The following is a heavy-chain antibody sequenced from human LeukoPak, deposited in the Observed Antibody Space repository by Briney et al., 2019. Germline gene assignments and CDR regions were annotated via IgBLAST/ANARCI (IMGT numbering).Heavy chain of an antibody. V-gene: IGHV3-21*01. CDR3: ARDDGSGIDY. CDR1: GFTSSSYS. D-gene: IGHD3-10*01. J-gene: IGHJ4*02. Sequence: GGSPRLSCAASGFTSSSYSMNWVRQAPGKGLEWVSSISSSSSYIYYADSVKGRFTISRDNAKNSLYLQMNSLRAEDTAVYYCARDDGSGIDYWGQGTLVTVSS. CDR2: ISSSSSYI.